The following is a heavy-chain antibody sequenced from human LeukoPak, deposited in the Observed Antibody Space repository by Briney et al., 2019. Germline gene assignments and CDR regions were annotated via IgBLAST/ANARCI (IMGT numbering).Heavy chain of an antibody. Sequence: GGSLRHSCAASGFTFSSYSMNWVRQAPGKGLEWVAKIKEDGSEKFYVDSVRGRFTISRDNAKNSLYLQMNTLRAEDTAVYYCAREGSGLDYWGQGTLVTVSS. CDR3: AREGSGLDY. D-gene: IGHD2-15*01. CDR1: GFTFSSYS. CDR2: IKEDGSEK. J-gene: IGHJ4*02. V-gene: IGHV3-7*03.